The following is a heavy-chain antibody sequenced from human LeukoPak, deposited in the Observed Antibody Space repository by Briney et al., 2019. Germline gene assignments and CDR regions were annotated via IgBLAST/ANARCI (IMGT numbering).Heavy chain of an antibody. CDR3: AKGEEAFDI. CDR2: IGVSTDNT. V-gene: IGHV3-23*01. J-gene: IGHJ3*02. Sequence: GGSLRLSCEGSGFTFRKYAMNRVRQAPGKGLEWVSAIGVSTDNTYYADSVKGRFIISRDNSRNTLHVQMSGLRVEDTAIYYCAKGEEAFDIWGQGTMVTVSS. CDR1: GFTFRKYA.